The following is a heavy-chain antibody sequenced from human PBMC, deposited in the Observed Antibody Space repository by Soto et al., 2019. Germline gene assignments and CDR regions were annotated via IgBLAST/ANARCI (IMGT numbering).Heavy chain of an antibody. D-gene: IGHD1-26*01. Sequence: ASVKGSCKGSGYTFTGCYMHWVRQAPGKGLEWMGRSKPEEGEPIYPQKFQGRVSMTEDPSTDTAYMELTSLRFEDTAVYFCAADRKIVGTIGAFDFWGQGTQVTSPQ. CDR3: AADRKIVGTIGAFDF. V-gene: IGHV1-24*01. J-gene: IGHJ4*02. CDR1: GYTFTGCY. CDR2: SKPEEGEP.